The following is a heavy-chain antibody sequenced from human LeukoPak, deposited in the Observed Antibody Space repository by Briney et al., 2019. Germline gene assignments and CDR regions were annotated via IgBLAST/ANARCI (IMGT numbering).Heavy chain of an antibody. CDR3: ARGGARYLDS. V-gene: IGHV3-7*01. J-gene: IGHJ5*02. CDR2: MKEDGTDI. CDR1: GFSFSSYT. Sequence: PGGPLRLSCVASGFSFSSYTMSWVRQAPGKGLEWVAKMKEDGTDIHYVDSVKGRFTICRDNAKNSLCLQMSSLRAEDTAVYYCARGGARYLDSWGQGTLVTVSS. D-gene: IGHD3-9*01.